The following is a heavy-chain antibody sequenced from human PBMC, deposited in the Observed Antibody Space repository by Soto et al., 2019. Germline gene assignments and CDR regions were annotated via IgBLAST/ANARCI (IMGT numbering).Heavy chain of an antibody. CDR1: GFTFSSYA. J-gene: IGHJ6*02. CDR2: ISYDGSNK. Sequence: PGGSLRLSCAASGFTFSSYAMHWVRQAPGKGLEWVAVISYDGSNKYYADSVKGRFTISRDNSKNTLYLQMNSLGAEDTAVYYCQVVAASDGMDVWGQGTTVTVSS. CDR3: QVVAASDGMDV. D-gene: IGHD2-15*01. V-gene: IGHV3-30-3*01.